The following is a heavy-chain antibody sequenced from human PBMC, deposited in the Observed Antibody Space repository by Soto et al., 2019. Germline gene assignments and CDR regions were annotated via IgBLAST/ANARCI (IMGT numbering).Heavy chain of an antibody. Sequence: EVQLLESGGGLVQPGGSLRLSCATSGFTFSNFVIRWVRQTPGKGLEWVSTITSTGGDTYYTDSVKGRFTISRDNSKNTLYLQMSSLRAEDTALYYCTKASSDRHHMDVWGQGTTVTVSS. CDR3: TKASSDRHHMDV. V-gene: IGHV3-23*01. CDR1: GFTFSNFV. J-gene: IGHJ6*02. CDR2: ITSTGGDT.